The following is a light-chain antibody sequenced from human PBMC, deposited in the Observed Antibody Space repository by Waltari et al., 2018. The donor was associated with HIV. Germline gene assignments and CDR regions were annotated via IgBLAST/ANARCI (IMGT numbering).Light chain of an antibody. J-gene: IGLJ2*01. CDR3: QVWDSDTDGVI. V-gene: IGLV3-21*02. CDR2: ADS. CDR1: NTGRKS. Sequence: SYVLTQPPSLAVTPGQTATISCGGENTGRKSVHWYRQKPGQGPLLVVYADSERPSGIPERISGVNSGNTASLTISRVEAGDEADYFCQVWDSDTDGVIFGGGTKLTVL.